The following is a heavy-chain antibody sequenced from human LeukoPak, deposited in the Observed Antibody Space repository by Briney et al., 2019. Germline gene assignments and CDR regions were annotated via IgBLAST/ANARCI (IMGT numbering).Heavy chain of an antibody. CDR1: GYGFADYW. V-gene: IGHV5-51*01. J-gene: IGHJ4*02. CDR2: IYPGDSQT. D-gene: IGHD2-15*01. Sequence: GESLKISCQGSGYGFADYWIGWVRQMPGKGLDWMGIIYPGDSQTKYSPSFQDQVTISADKSISTAYLQWSSLKASDTAMYYCARFVGACSGGSCYSDYWGQGTLVTVSS. CDR3: ARFVGACSGGSCYSDY.